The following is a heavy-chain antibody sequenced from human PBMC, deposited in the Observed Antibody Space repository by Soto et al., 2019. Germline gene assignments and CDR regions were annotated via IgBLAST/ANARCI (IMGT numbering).Heavy chain of an antibody. CDR3: ARAVYCTSAHCWDDLHYYHIGV. CDR1: GDSINNTYW. D-gene: IGHD2-8*01. J-gene: IGHJ6*02. Sequence: QVQLQQSGPGLVKPSGTLSLTCFVSGDSINNTYWWSWVRQAPEKGLEWIGEIYHTGGRSYMPSLKGRVTPSVEPFKNQFSLKLTSVTAADPAVYYCARAVYCTSAHCWDDLHYYHIGVWGPGTAVTLSS. V-gene: IGHV4-4*02. CDR2: IYHTGGR.